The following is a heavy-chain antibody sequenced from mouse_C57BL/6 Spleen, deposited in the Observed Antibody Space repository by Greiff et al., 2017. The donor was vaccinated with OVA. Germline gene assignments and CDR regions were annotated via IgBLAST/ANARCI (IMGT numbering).Heavy chain of an antibody. CDR2: ISSGGVYI. V-gene: IGHV5-9-1*02. D-gene: IGHD2-1*01. CDR3: TRDGNYYLDD. Sequence: EVMLVESGEGLVKPGGSLKLSCAASGFTFSSYAMSWVRQTPEKRLEWVAYISSGGVYIYYAATVKGRFPLSRDNARNTLYLQMRSLKSEDTAMYYCTRDGNYYLDDGGQGTTLTGSS. J-gene: IGHJ2*01. CDR1: GFTFSSYA.